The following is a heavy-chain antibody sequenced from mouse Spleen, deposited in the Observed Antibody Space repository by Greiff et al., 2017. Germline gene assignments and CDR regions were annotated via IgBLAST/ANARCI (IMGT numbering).Heavy chain of an antibody. Sequence: EVHLVESGGGLVKPGGSLKLSCAASGFTFSSYAMSWVRQTPEKRLEWVATISSGGSYTYYPDSVKGRFTISRDNAKNTLYLQMNSLQADDTAIYYCARNDYGSSCDYWGQGTTLTVSS. V-gene: IGHV5-6*01. CDR3: ARNDYGSSCDY. J-gene: IGHJ2*01. D-gene: IGHD1-1*01. CDR1: GFTFSSYA. CDR2: ISSGGSYT.